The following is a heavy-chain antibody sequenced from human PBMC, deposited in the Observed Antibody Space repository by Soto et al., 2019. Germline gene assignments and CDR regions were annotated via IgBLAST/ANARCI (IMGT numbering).Heavy chain of an antibody. CDR3: ANGLMVVVPAAFDY. CDR1: GFTFSSYA. J-gene: IGHJ4*02. V-gene: IGHV3-23*01. Sequence: GGSLRLSCAASGFTFSSYAMSWVRQAPGKGLEWVSAISGSGGSTYYADSVKGRFTISRDNSKNTLYLQMNSLRAEDADVYYFANGLMVVVPAAFDYWGQGTLVTVSS. D-gene: IGHD2-2*01. CDR2: ISGSGGST.